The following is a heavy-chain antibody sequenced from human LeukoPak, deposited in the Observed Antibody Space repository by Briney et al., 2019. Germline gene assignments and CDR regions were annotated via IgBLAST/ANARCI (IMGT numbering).Heavy chain of an antibody. CDR2: IGPTGFDR. D-gene: IGHD1-14*01. Sequence: GGSLRLSCTTSGLTFSTSGFNWVRQAPGKGLEWVASIGPTGFDRYHADSIKGRFTISRDNANNFLYLQMDSLRAEDTAVYYCATETNGRHYDYWGQGTLLPVSS. J-gene: IGHJ4*02. V-gene: IGHV3-21*06. CDR3: ATETNGRHYDY. CDR1: GLTFSTSG.